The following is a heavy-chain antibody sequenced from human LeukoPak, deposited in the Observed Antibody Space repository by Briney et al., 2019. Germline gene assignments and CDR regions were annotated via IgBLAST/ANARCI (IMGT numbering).Heavy chain of an antibody. J-gene: IGHJ4*02. CDR2: ISYDGSNK. V-gene: IGHV3-30-3*01. D-gene: IGHD6-6*01. CDR1: GFTFSSYA. CDR3: ARDGNEYSSSTFDY. Sequence: GGSLRLSCAASGFTFSSYAMHWARQAPGKGLEWVAVISYDGSNKYYADSVKGRFTISRDNSKNTLYLQMNSLRAEDTAVYYCARDGNEYSSSTFDYWGQGTLVTVSS.